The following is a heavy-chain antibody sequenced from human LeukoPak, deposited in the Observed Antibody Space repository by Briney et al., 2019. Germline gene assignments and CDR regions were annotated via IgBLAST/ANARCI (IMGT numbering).Heavy chain of an antibody. V-gene: IGHV3-11*06. D-gene: IGHD2-21*02. Sequence: GGSLRLSCAASGFTFSDYYMSWIRQAPGKGLEWVSYISSSSSYTNYADSVKGRFTISRDNAKNSLYLQMNSLRAEDTAVYYCAKRVTAANYYYYGMDVWAKGPRSPSPQ. CDR2: ISSSSSYT. CDR1: GFTFSDYY. CDR3: AKRVTAANYYYYGMDV. J-gene: IGHJ6*04.